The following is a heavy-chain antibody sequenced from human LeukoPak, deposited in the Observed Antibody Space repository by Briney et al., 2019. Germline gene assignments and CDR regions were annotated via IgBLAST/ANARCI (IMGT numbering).Heavy chain of an antibody. CDR1: GFTFSSYA. CDR2: IWYDGSKK. J-gene: IGHJ4*02. V-gene: IGHV3-33*08. D-gene: IGHD4-23*01. Sequence: PGGSLRLSCAASGFTFSSYAMSWVRQAPGEGLEWVAVIWYDGSKKYYVDSVKGRFTISRDNSKNTLYLQMNSLRVEDTAVYYCAREGGNPLGVFDYWGQGTLVTVSS. CDR3: AREGGNPLGVFDY.